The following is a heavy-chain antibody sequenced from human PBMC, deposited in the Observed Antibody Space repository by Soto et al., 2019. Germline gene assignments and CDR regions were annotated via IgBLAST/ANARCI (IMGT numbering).Heavy chain of an antibody. CDR2: ISSTTNYI. CDR3: ARESEDLTSNFDY. V-gene: IGHV3-21*06. J-gene: IGHJ4*02. CDR1: GFTFTRYS. Sequence: AGGSLRLSCAASGFTFTRYSMNWFRHAPGKGLGWVSSISSTTNYIYYGDYMKGRFNIPRDNAKNSLYLEMNSLRAEDTAVYYCARESEDLTSNFDYWGQGTRVTVSS.